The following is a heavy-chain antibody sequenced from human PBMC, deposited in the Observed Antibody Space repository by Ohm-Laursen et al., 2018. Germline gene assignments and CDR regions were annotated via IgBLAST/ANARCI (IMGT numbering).Heavy chain of an antibody. D-gene: IGHD1-14*01. CDR3: AGGTGWTESD. CDR1: GFTFRSYW. J-gene: IGHJ4*02. V-gene: IGHV3-7*04. Sequence: SLRLSCAASGFTFRSYWMNWVRQAPGKGPEWVANIKQGGSEKNYVDSVKGRFTISRDNAENSLYLQMNSLRAEDTAVYYCAGGTGWTESDWGQGTLVTVSS. CDR2: IKQGGSEK.